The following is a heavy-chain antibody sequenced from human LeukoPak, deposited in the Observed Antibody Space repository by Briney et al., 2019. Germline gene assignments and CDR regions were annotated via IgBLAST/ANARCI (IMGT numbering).Heavy chain of an antibody. D-gene: IGHD6-19*01. Sequence: GGSLRLSCAASGFTFSSYAMTWVRQAPGKGLEWVSTISGSGSSTYYADSVKGRFTISRDNSKNTLYLQMNSLRAEDTAVYSCAKGLRCSGWYRGFDYWGQGTLVTVSS. CDR1: GFTFSSYA. CDR3: AKGLRCSGWYRGFDY. J-gene: IGHJ4*02. CDR2: ISGSGSST. V-gene: IGHV3-23*01.